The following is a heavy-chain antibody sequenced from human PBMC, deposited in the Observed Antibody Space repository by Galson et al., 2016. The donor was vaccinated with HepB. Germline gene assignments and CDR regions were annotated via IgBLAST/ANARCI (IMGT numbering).Heavy chain of an antibody. Sequence: SLRLSCAASGFTFSSDGMHWVRQAPGKGLEWVAVISHDGSEKKYADSVKGRFTVSRDNSKNTLYLQMNSLRAEDTAVYYCAKDRSSSWTFDYWGQGILVTVSS. CDR1: GFTFSSDG. V-gene: IGHV3-30*18. D-gene: IGHD6-13*01. CDR2: ISHDGSEK. CDR3: AKDRSSSWTFDY. J-gene: IGHJ4*02.